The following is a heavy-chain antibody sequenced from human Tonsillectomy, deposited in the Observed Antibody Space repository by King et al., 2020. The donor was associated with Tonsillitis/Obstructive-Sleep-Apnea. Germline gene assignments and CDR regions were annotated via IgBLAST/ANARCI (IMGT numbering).Heavy chain of an antibody. CDR1: GYTFTGYY. CDR2: INPNSGGT. Sequence: QLVQSGAEVKKPGASVKVSCKASGYTFTGYYMHWVRQAPGQGLEWMGWINPNSGGTNYAQKFQGRVTMTRDTSISTAYMELSRLRSDDTAGYYCARDGYCSGGSCNNWFDPWGQGTLVTVSS. V-gene: IGHV1-2*02. J-gene: IGHJ5*02. D-gene: IGHD2-15*01. CDR3: ARDGYCSGGSCNNWFDP.